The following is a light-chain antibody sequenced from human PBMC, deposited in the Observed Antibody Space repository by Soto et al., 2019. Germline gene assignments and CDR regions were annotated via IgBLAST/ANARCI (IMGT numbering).Light chain of an antibody. J-gene: IGKJ4*01. CDR3: QQSFSFPAT. Sequence: DIPMTQSPSSLSASVGDRVTITCRASQSISDSLNWYQHKPGTAPKLLIYAASSLQSGVPSRFSGGGSGTDFTLTLSSLQPEDFVTYFCQQSFSFPATFGGGTKVEIK. CDR1: QSISDS. CDR2: AAS. V-gene: IGKV1-39*01.